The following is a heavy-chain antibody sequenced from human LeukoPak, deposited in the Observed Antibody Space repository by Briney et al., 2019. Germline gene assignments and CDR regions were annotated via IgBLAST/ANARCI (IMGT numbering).Heavy chain of an antibody. CDR3: ATHPGDSWFGYLQL. CDR1: GFTFSRYW. J-gene: IGHJ4*02. Sequence: PGGSLRLSCAASGFTFSRYWMSWVRQAPGKGLEWVAHIKQEGNDKYYVDSVEGRFTVSRDNAKNSLYLQMNSLRAEDTAMYYCATHPGDSWFGYLQLWGQGTLVTVSP. V-gene: IGHV3-7*01. CDR2: IKQEGNDK. D-gene: IGHD3-10*01.